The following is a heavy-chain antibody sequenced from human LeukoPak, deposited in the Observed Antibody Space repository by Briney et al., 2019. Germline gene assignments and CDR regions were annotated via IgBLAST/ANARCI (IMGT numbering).Heavy chain of an antibody. Sequence: SETLSLTCAVYGGSFSGYYWSWIRQPPGKGLEWIGEINHSGSTNYNPSLKSRVTISVDTSKNQFSLKLSSVTAADTAVYYCASTIRRWLQNYFDYWGQGTLVTVSS. CDR2: INHSGST. J-gene: IGHJ4*02. CDR3: ASTIRRWLQNYFDY. D-gene: IGHD5-24*01. V-gene: IGHV4-34*01. CDR1: GGSFSGYY.